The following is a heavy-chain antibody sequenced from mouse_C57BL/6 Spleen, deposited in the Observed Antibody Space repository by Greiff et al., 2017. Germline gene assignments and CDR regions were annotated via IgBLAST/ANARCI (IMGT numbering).Heavy chain of an antibody. V-gene: IGHV5-12*01. Sequence: EVKLMESGGGLVQPGGSLKLSCAASGFTFSDYYMYWVRQTPEKRLEWVAYISNGGGSTYYPDTVKGRFTISRDNAKNTLYLQMSRLKSEDTAMYYCARGSNYGAMDYWGQGTSVTVSS. CDR3: ARGSNYGAMDY. J-gene: IGHJ4*01. D-gene: IGHD2-5*01. CDR2: ISNGGGST. CDR1: GFTFSDYY.